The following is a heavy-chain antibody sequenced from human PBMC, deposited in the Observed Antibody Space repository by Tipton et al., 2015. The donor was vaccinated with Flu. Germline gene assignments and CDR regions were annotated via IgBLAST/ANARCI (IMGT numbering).Heavy chain of an antibody. J-gene: IGHJ2*01. CDR1: GFTFSSYA. V-gene: IGHV3-23*01. D-gene: IGHD1-26*01. Sequence: SLRLSCVASGFTFSSYAMSWVRQAPGKGLEWVSGITGGGDTTYYADSVKGRFTISRDNSENTLSLQMNGRRDEDTAIYYCAEVAPTASFYVDWYFDHWGRGTLVTVSS. CDR3: AEVAPTASFYVDWYFDH. CDR2: ITGGGDTT.